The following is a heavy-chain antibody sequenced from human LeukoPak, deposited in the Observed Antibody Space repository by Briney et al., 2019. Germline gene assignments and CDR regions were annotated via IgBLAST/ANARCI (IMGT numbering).Heavy chain of an antibody. J-gene: IGHJ3*01. CDR3: ARRSRYCTSTSCSLLGAFDV. D-gene: IGHD2-2*01. Sequence: GGSLRLSCAASGFSFSSYWMSWVRQAPGKGLEWVANIKLDGSEKFYVDSVKGRFTISRDNAKNSLYLQMNSLRAEDTAVYYCARRSRYCTSTSCSLLGAFDVWGLGTMVTVSS. V-gene: IGHV3-7*01. CDR2: IKLDGSEK. CDR1: GFSFSSYW.